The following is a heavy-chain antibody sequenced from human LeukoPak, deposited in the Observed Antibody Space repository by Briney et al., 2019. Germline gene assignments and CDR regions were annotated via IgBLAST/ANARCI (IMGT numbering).Heavy chain of an antibody. CDR2: ISGSGGST. J-gene: IGHJ4*02. V-gene: IGHV3-23*01. D-gene: IGHD2-15*01. CDR3: ARDTFAVVAATPDY. CDR1: GFTFSSYA. Sequence: GGSLRLSCAASGFTFSSYAMSWVRQAPGKGLEWVSAISGSGGSTYYADSVKGRFTISRDNSKNTLYLQMNSLRAEDTAVYYCARDTFAVVAATPDYWGQGTLVTVSS.